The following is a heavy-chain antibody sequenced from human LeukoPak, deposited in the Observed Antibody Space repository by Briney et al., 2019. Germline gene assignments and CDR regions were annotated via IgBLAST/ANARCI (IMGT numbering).Heavy chain of an antibody. J-gene: IGHJ4*02. D-gene: IGHD5-18*01. CDR3: AKEGGYGYFSLGSPSFDY. Sequence: GGSLRLSCAASGFTFSSYAMSWVRQAPGKGLEWVSAISGSGGSTYYADSVKGRFTISRDNSKNTLYLQMNSLRAEDTAVYYCAKEGGYGYFSLGSPSFDYWGQGTLVTVSS. CDR2: ISGSGGST. CDR1: GFTFSSYA. V-gene: IGHV3-23*01.